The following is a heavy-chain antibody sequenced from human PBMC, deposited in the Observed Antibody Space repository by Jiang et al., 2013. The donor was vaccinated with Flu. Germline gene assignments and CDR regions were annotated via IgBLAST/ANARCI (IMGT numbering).Heavy chain of an antibody. Sequence: GAEVKKPGSPVKVSCKASGGTFSSYTISWVRQAPGQGLEWMGGMMPIFDTTNYAQKFQGRVTITADKSTSTAYMELSSLRSEDTAVYYCARDGTGYGSSWFVSWGQGTLVTVSS. V-gene: IGHV1-69*06. J-gene: IGHJ5*01. CDR3: ARDGTGYGSSWFVS. D-gene: IGHD3/OR15-3a*01. CDR2: MMPIFDTT. CDR1: GGTFSSYT.